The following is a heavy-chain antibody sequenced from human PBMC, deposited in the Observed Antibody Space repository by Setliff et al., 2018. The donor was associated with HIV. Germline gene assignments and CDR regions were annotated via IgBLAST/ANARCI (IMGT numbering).Heavy chain of an antibody. CDR3: ARDSITGTTPAFDY. J-gene: IGHJ4*02. CDR1: GYSISSGYY. V-gene: IGHV4-38-2*02. D-gene: IGHD1-20*01. Sequence: PSETLSLTCTVSGYSISSGYYWGWIRQPPGKGLEWIGSIYHSGSTHYNPSLKSRVTISVDTSKNQFSPKLSSVTAADTAVYYCARDSITGTTPAFDYWGQGTLVTVSS. CDR2: IYHSGST.